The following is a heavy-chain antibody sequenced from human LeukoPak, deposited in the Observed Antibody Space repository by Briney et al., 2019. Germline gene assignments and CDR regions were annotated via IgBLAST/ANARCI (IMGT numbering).Heavy chain of an antibody. V-gene: IGHV1-18*01. J-gene: IGHJ6*03. CDR1: GYTFTSYG. CDR3: ARDGRRFLEWLPLHYYMDV. Sequence: GASVKVSCKASGYTFTSYGISWVRQAPGQGLEWMGWISAYNGNTNYAQKLQGRVTMTTDTSTSTAYMELRSLRPDDTAVYYCARDGRRFLEWLPLHYYMDVWGKGTTVTVSS. CDR2: ISAYNGNT. D-gene: IGHD3-3*01.